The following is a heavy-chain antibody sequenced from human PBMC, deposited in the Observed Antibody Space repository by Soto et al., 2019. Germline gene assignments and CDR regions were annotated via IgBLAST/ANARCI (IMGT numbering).Heavy chain of an antibody. CDR3: ARRQLTAAGPPGVY. CDR2: ISAYNGNT. D-gene: IGHD6-13*01. Sequence: QVQLVQSGAEVKKPGASVKVSCKASGYTFTNYGISWVRQAPGQGLEWMGWISAYNGNTNYSQKRQGRVTMTTDTSPRTAYRELRSLRSDGTALFFCARRQLTAAGPPGVYWGQGTLVTVSS. V-gene: IGHV1-18*01. J-gene: IGHJ4*02. CDR1: GYTFTNYG.